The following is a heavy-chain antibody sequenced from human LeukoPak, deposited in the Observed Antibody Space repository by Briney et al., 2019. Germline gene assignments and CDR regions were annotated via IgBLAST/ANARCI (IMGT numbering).Heavy chain of an antibody. Sequence: GGSLRLSCAASGLTFSSYAMHWVRQAPGKGLEWVAVISYDGSNKYYADSVKGRFTISRDNSKNTLYLQMNSLRAEDTAVYYCARIFPPKPAAFDYWGQGTLVTVSS. D-gene: IGHD6-13*01. J-gene: IGHJ4*02. CDR1: GLTFSSYA. V-gene: IGHV3-30-3*01. CDR3: ARIFPPKPAAFDY. CDR2: ISYDGSNK.